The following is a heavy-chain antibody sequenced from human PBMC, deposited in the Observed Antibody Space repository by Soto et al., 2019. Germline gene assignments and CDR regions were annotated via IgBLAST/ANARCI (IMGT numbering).Heavy chain of an antibody. V-gene: IGHV3-23*01. CDR1: GFTFSSYA. D-gene: IGHD6-13*01. CDR3: ATQGQYSSGWYVPGLRYGMDV. CDR2: ISGSGGST. J-gene: IGHJ6*02. Sequence: GGSLRLSRAASGFTFSSYAMHWVRQAPGKGLEWVSAISGSGGSTYYADSVKGRFTISRDNSKNTLYLQMNSLRAEDTAVYYCATQGQYSSGWYVPGLRYGMDVWGQGTTVTVSS.